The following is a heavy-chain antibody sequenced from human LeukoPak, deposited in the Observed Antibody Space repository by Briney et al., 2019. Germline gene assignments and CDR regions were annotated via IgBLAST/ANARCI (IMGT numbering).Heavy chain of an antibody. CDR1: GYIFNDYY. J-gene: IGHJ6*04. CDR2: MNPNGGGT. D-gene: IGHD3-22*01. Sequence: ASVKVSCKASGYIFNDYYIHWVRQAPGQGLEWMGWMNPNGGGTSYEHKFQGRVTMSRDTSINTAYLELNSLRSDGTAVYYCVRDRNYYDSQYYHYYVMDVWGTGTAVTVSS. CDR3: VRDRNYYDSQYYHYYVMDV. V-gene: IGHV1-2*02.